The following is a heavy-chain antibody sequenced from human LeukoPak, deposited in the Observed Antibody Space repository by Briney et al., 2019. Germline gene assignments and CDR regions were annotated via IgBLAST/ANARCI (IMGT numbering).Heavy chain of an antibody. J-gene: IGHJ3*02. Sequence: GGSLRLSCAASGFIFSDYYMSWIRQAPGKGLEWVSYISSSGNIIYYADSVKGRFTISRDNARNSLFLQMNSLRAEDTAVYYCARGDGFDAFDIWGQGTMVTVSS. CDR1: GFIFSDYY. CDR2: ISSSGNII. V-gene: IGHV3-11*01. D-gene: IGHD3-10*01. CDR3: ARGDGFDAFDI.